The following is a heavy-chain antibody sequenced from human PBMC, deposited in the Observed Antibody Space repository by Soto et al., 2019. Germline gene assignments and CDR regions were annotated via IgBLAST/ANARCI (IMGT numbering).Heavy chain of an antibody. V-gene: IGHV3-23*01. J-gene: IGHJ4*02. CDR1: GITFWERC. CDR3: ARGSKDSYPGSRIFDF. Sequence: EVQLLESGGDLVQPGGFLGLSCVAPGITFWERCMSWGRQAPGEGLGWGSAITDTGGDAKYADSVRGRFAISRDNSKNTLYLQMSSLRAEDSAVYYCARGSKDSYPGSRIFDFWGRGTLVTVSS. D-gene: IGHD3-10*01. CDR2: ITDTGGDA.